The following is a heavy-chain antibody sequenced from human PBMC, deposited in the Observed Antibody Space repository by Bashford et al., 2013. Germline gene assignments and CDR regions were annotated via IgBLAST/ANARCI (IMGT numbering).Heavy chain of an antibody. CDR2: IWPGDSDT. J-gene: IGHJ4*02. CDR3: VRRGAGYDWGFDF. V-gene: IGHV5-51*01. D-gene: IGHD5-12*01. Sequence: GESLKISCKGSGYTFTNYWIGWVRQMPGKGLEWMGIIWPGDSDTRYSPSFQGQVTISVDESISTTYLQWSNLKASDTAMYYCVRRGAGYDWGFDFWGQGTLVTVSS. CDR1: GYTFTNYW.